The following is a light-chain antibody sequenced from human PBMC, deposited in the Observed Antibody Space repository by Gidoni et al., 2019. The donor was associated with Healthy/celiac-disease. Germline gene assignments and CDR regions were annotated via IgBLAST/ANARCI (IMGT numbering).Light chain of an antibody. V-gene: IGKV3-20*01. Sequence: EIVLPQSPVTLSLSPGERATLSCSASQSVSSSYLAWYQQKPGQAPSLLIYGASSRATGIPDRFSGSGSGTDFTLTISRLEPEDFSVYYCQQYGSSPLYTFGQGTKLEIK. J-gene: IGKJ2*01. CDR3: QQYGSSPLYT. CDR1: QSVSSSY. CDR2: GAS.